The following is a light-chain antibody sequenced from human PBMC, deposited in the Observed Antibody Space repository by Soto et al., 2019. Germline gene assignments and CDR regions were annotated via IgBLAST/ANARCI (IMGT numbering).Light chain of an antibody. J-gene: IGKJ1*01. V-gene: IGKV3-15*01. CDR3: QQYSSWPRT. CDR2: GAS. Sequence: EIVLTQSPATLSVSPGGRATLSCRASQNVMYNLAWYQRKPGQAPRLLVYGASTRATDAPPRFRGSGSGTEFSLTFSSLQSEDYATYFCQQYSSWPRTFGQGSRVEIK. CDR1: QNVMYN.